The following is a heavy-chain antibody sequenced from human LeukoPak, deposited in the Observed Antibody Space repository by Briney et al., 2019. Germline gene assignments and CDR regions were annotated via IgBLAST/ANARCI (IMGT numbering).Heavy chain of an antibody. CDR1: GGSISRCIYD. Sequence: SETLSHTCSLSGGSISRCIYDWGWIRQPPGKGLEWIGSIYYSGSAFYNPSLMSRVTISVDTAKNHFSLKLTSVNGADTAVYYCARQGSSYYGSATVYRGYFDYWGQGTLVTVSS. V-gene: IGHV4-39*01. CDR2: IYYSGSA. CDR3: ARQGSSYYGSATVYRGYFDY. D-gene: IGHD3-10*01. J-gene: IGHJ4*02.